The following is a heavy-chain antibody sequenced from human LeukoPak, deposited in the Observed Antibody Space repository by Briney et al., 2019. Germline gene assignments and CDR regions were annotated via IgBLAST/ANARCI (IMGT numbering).Heavy chain of an antibody. CDR1: GGSISSFY. CDR2: IYYSGST. V-gene: IGHV4-59*07. Sequence: SDTLSLTCAVSGGSISSFYWSWIRQPPGKGLEWIGYIYYSGSTNYNPSLKSRVTISLGTSKNRFSLKLSSVTAADTAVYYCARGVSVAGRHTQKNLFDYWGQGTLVTVSS. CDR3: ARGVSVAGRHTQKNLFDY. J-gene: IGHJ4*02. D-gene: IGHD6-19*01.